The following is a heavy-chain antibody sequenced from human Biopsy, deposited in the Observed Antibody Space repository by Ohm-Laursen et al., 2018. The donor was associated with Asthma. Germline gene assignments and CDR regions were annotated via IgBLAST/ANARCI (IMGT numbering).Heavy chain of an antibody. CDR1: GFTFDDYA. Sequence: TLSLTCSASGFTFDDYAMHWVRQAPGKGLEWVSGVSWNSGSIDYADSVKGRFTISRDNAKNSLYLQMNSLGGADTALYYCVKDIRLQLWGFDSWGQGTLVTVSS. CDR3: VKDIRLQLWGFDS. V-gene: IGHV3-9*01. J-gene: IGHJ4*02. D-gene: IGHD6-13*01. CDR2: VSWNSGSI.